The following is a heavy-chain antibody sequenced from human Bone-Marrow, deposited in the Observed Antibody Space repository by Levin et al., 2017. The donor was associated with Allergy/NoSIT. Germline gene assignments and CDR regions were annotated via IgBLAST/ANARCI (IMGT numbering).Heavy chain of an antibody. D-gene: IGHD6-19*01. CDR2: IYYSGST. Sequence: LRLSCTVSGGSISSGDYYWSWIRQPPGKGLEWIGYIYYSGSTYYNPSLKSRLTISVDTSQNQFSLQLTSVTAADTAVYYCVREARYDYGNSGWGGWFDPWGQGTLVTVSS. CDR1: GGSISSGDYY. V-gene: IGHV4-30-4*01. J-gene: IGHJ5*02. CDR3: VREARYDYGNSGWGGWFDP.